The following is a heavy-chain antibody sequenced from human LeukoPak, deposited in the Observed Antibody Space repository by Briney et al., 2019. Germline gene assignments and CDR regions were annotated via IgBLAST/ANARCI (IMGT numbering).Heavy chain of an antibody. V-gene: IGHV3-23*01. CDR2: ISGSRGST. CDR3: AKERRAEPDY. J-gene: IGHJ4*02. Sequence: GGSLSHFHAASGFPFSCYAMIWVRQAPGKGLEWVSAISGSRGSTYYADSVKGRFTISRDNSKNTLYLQMNSLRAENTAVYYCAKERRAEPDYWGQGTLVTVSS. D-gene: IGHD1-14*01. CDR1: GFPFSCYA.